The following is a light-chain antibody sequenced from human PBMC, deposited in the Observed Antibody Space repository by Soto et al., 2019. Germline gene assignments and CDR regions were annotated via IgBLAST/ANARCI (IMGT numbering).Light chain of an antibody. V-gene: IGKV3-15*01. CDR3: QQYNNWPRT. J-gene: IGKJ1*01. CDR2: GAS. CDR1: QTVSSN. Sequence: EIVMTQSPATLSVSPGETATLSCRASQTVSSNLAWYHQKPGQAPRLLIYGASTRATGIPARFSGSGSGTDFTLTISRLEPEDSAVYYCQQYNNWPRTFGQGTKVDIK.